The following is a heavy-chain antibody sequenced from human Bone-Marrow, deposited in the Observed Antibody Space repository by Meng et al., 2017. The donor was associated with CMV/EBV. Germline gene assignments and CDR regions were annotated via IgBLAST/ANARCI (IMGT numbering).Heavy chain of an antibody. CDR2: ISSGSSTI. J-gene: IGHJ4*02. V-gene: IGHV3-48*04. CDR3: ARGYITLLED. CDR1: GFTFSDYS. Sequence: GESLKISCTASGFTFSDYSMNWVRQAPGKGLEWVSYISSGSSTIYYADSVKGRFTISRDNAKNSLYLQINSLRAEDTAVYYCARGYITLLEDWGQGTLVTVSS. D-gene: IGHD3-10*01.